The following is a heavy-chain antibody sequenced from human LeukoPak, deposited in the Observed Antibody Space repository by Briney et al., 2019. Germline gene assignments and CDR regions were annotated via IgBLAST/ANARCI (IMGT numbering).Heavy chain of an antibody. V-gene: IGHV3-48*01. CDR1: GFTFSGYI. CDR3: ARDQRLDY. Sequence: GGSVRLSCAASGFTFSGYIMNWVRQAPGKGLEWGSFIGTSGNTIYYADSVKGRFTVSRDSAKNSLYLQMNSLRAEDTAVYYCARDQRLDYWGQGTLVTVSS. J-gene: IGHJ4*02. CDR2: IGTSGNTI.